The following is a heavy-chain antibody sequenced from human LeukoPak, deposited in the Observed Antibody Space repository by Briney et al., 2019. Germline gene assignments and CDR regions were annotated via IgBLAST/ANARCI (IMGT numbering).Heavy chain of an antibody. Sequence: PGGSLRLSCAASGFTFSSYWMSWVRQAPGKGLEWVANIKQDGSEKYYVDSVKGRFTISRDNAKNSLYLQMNSLRGEDMAVYYCARERSDYVWGSYRSGHYFDYWGQGTLVTVSS. CDR1: GFTFSSYW. J-gene: IGHJ4*02. D-gene: IGHD3-16*02. V-gene: IGHV3-7*01. CDR2: IKQDGSEK. CDR3: ARERSDYVWGSYRSGHYFDY.